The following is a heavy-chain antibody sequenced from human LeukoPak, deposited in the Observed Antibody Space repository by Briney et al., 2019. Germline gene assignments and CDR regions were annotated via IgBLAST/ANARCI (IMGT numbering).Heavy chain of an antibody. CDR1: GGSISSSC. CDR3: ARGGGSYPLDY. CDR2: IHDSGST. Sequence: PSETLSLTCTVSGGSISSSCWSWIRQPPGKGLERIGYIHDSGSTNYNPSLKSRVTISVDTSKNQFSLKLSSVTAADTAVYYRARGGGSYPLDYWGQGTLVTVSS. V-gene: IGHV4-59*08. J-gene: IGHJ4*02. D-gene: IGHD2-15*01.